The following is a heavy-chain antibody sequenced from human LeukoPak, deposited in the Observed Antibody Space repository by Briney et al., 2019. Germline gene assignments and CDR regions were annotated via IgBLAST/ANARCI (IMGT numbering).Heavy chain of an antibody. J-gene: IGHJ3*02. CDR1: GSSISSGDYY. CDR3: ARHNTVTTYDAFDI. V-gene: IGHV4-30-4*01. CDR2: IYYSGST. Sequence: PSQTLSLTCTVSGSSISSGDYYWSWIRQPPGKGLEWIGYIYYSGSTYYNPSLKSRVTISVDTSKNQFSLKLSSVTAADTAVYYCARHNTVTTYDAFDIWGQGTMVTVSS. D-gene: IGHD4-17*01.